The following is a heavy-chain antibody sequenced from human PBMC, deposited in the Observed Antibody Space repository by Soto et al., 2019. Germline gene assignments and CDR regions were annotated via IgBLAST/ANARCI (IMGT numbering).Heavy chain of an antibody. CDR1: GGSISSYY. CDR3: ARESPHSNWFDP. Sequence: SETLSLTCTVSGGSISSYYWSWIRQPPGKGLEWIGYIYYSGSTNYNPSLKSRVIISVDTSKNQFSLKLSSVTAADTAVYYCARESPHSNWFDPWGQGTLVTVSS. J-gene: IGHJ5*02. V-gene: IGHV4-59*01. CDR2: IYYSGST.